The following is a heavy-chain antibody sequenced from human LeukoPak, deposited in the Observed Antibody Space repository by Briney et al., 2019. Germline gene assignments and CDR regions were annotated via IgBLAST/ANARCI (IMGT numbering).Heavy chain of an antibody. Sequence: SETLSLTCAVYGGSFSGYYWSWIRQPPGKGLEGIGEINHSGSTNYNPSLKSRVTISVDTSKNQFSLKLSSVTAADTAVYYCARTSSSGLVGGYYFDYWGQGTLVTVSS. V-gene: IGHV4-34*01. CDR1: GGSFSGYY. CDR2: INHSGST. J-gene: IGHJ4*02. CDR3: ARTSSSGLVGGYYFDY. D-gene: IGHD6-19*01.